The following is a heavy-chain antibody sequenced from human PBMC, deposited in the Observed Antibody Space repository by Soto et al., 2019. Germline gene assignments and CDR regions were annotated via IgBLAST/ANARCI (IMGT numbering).Heavy chain of an antibody. V-gene: IGHV1-3*01. CDR2: INAGNGNT. CDR3: ARPLRGDSGYDGGRGWYRY. Sequence: ASVKVSCKASGYTFTSYAMHWVRQAPGQRLEWMGWINAGNGNTKYSQKFQGRVTITRETSASTAYMELSSLRSEDTAVYYCARPLRGDSGYDGGRGWYRYWGQGTLVTVSS. CDR1: GYTFTSYA. D-gene: IGHD5-12*01. J-gene: IGHJ4*02.